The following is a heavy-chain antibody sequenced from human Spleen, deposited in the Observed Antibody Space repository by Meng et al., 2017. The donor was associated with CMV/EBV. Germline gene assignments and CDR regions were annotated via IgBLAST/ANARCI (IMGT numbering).Heavy chain of an antibody. J-gene: IGHJ5*02. V-gene: IGHV2-5*01. CDR3: TRTRDYGGNWLDP. D-gene: IGHD4-23*01. Sequence: FSGFSFCASRVELTWIRQPPGKALEWLALIYWNDDNRYSPSLKSGVTIAKDTSKNQVVLTMTDMDPVDTATYYCTRTRDYGGNWLDPWGQGTLVTVSS. CDR2: IYWNDDN. CDR1: GFSFCASRVE.